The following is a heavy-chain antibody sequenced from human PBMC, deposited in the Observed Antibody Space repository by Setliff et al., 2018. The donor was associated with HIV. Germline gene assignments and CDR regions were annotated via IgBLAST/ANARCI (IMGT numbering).Heavy chain of an antibody. CDR2: INHSGST. CDR1: GGSFSGYY. D-gene: IGHD3-3*01. Sequence: LSLTCAVYGGSFSGYYWSWIRQPPGKGLEWIGEINHSGSTNYNPSLKSRITMSVETSENQFSLRLTSVTAADTAVYYCARRTIWGDAFDIWGQGTMVTVSS. V-gene: IGHV4-34*10. J-gene: IGHJ3*02. CDR3: ARRTIWGDAFDI.